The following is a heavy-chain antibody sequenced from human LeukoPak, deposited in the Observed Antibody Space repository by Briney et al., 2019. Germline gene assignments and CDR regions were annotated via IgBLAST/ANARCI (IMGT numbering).Heavy chain of an antibody. J-gene: IGHJ5*02. CDR2: INSDGSST. V-gene: IGHV3-74*01. CDR3: ARAAMVRGVIRIDNWFDP. Sequence: GGSLTLSCAASGFTFSSYWMHWVRQPPGKGLVWVSRINSDGSSTSYADSVKGRFTISRDNAKNTLYLQMNSLRAEDTAVYYCARAAMVRGVIRIDNWFDPWGQGTLVTVSS. CDR1: GFTFSSYW. D-gene: IGHD3-10*01.